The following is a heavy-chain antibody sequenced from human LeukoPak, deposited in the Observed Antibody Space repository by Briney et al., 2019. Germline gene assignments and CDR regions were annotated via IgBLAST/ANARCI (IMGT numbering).Heavy chain of an antibody. V-gene: IGHV1-18*01. CDR2: ISAYNGKT. CDR3: ARDKGSITMVRGVNYWFDP. CDR1: GYTFTSYG. D-gene: IGHD3-10*01. J-gene: IGHJ5*02. Sequence: ASVKVSCKASGYTFTSYGISWVRQAPGQGLEWMGWISAYNGKTNYAQKFQGRVTMTTDTPTSTAYMELRSLRSDDTAVYYCARDKGSITMVRGVNYWFDPWGQGTLVTVSS.